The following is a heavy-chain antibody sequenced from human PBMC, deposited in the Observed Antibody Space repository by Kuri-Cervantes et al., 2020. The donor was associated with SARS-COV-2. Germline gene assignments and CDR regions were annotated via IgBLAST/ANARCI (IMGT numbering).Heavy chain of an antibody. Sequence: GESLKISCAASGFTLGHYAVHWVRQAPGKGLEWVAAITYDGTNQYYADSVKGRFTISRDNSKNTLFLEMNSLRPEDTALYYCARVGLNYHNHRTGDMGFDHWGQGTLVTVSS. CDR1: GFTLGHYA. J-gene: IGHJ4*02. D-gene: IGHD3/OR15-3a*01. CDR2: ITYDGTNQ. V-gene: IGHV3-30*04. CDR3: ARVGLNYHNHRTGDMGFDH.